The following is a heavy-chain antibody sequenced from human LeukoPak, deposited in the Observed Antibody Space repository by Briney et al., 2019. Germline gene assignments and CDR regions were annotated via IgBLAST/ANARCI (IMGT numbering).Heavy chain of an antibody. CDR1: GYSFTSYW. V-gene: IGHV5-51*01. Sequence: GESLKISCQGSGYSFTSYWIGWVRQMPGKGLEWMGIIYPGDSDTRYSPSFQGQVTISADKSISTAYLQWSSLKASDTAMYYCARHVWEYSSSRPFDYWGQGTLVTVSS. D-gene: IGHD6-6*01. J-gene: IGHJ4*02. CDR3: ARHVWEYSSSRPFDY. CDR2: IYPGDSDT.